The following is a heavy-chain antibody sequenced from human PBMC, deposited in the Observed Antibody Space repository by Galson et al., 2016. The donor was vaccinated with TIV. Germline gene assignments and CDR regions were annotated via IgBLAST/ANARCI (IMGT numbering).Heavy chain of an antibody. CDR2: ILPISQTS. Sequence: QSGAEVKKPEESLRISCKASGGSLANYAFNWVRQAPGQGLEWMGGILPISQTSNYAQNFLGRVTFTADASSTTVYMELSSLTSDDTAVYYCARDVPCGGACYYFDYWGQGTLVTVSA. CDR1: GGSLANYA. CDR3: ARDVPCGGACYYFDY. J-gene: IGHJ4*02. V-gene: IGHV1-69*01. D-gene: IGHD3-10*01.